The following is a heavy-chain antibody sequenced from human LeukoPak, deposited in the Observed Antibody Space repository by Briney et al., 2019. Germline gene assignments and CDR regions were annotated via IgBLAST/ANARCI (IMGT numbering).Heavy chain of an antibody. Sequence: PSQTLSLTCTVSGGSISSGSYYWSWIRQPAGKGLEWIGRIYTSGSTHYNPSLKSRVTISVDTSKNQFSLKLSSVTAADTAVYYCARLGSSDAFDIWGQGTMVTVSS. D-gene: IGHD1-26*01. V-gene: IGHV4-61*02. CDR2: IYTSGST. CDR1: GGSISSGSYY. CDR3: ARLGSSDAFDI. J-gene: IGHJ3*02.